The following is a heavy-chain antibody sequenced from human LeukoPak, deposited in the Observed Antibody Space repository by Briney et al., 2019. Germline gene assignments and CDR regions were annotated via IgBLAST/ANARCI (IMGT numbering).Heavy chain of an antibody. V-gene: IGHV3-9*01. J-gene: IGHJ4*02. CDR1: GFTFDDYA. CDR3: AGYSSGWYGGSEPWSGD. D-gene: IGHD6-19*01. CDR2: ITWNSAII. Sequence: PGGSLRLSCAASGFTFDDYAMHWVRLVPGKGLEWVSGITWNSAIIGYADSVKGRFTISRDNAKNSLYLQMNSLRAEDTAVYYCAGYSSGWYGGSEPWSGDWGQGTLVTVSS.